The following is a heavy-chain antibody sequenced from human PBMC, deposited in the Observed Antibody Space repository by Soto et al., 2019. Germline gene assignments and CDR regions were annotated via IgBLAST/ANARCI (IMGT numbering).Heavy chain of an antibody. Sequence: QVQLVESGGGLVKPGGSLRLSCAASGFTFSDYYMSWIRQAPGKGLEWVSYISSSSSYTNYADSVKGRFTISRDNAKNSLYLQMNSLRAEDTAVYYCAKGAMMDAAAFDIWGQGTMVTVSS. D-gene: IGHD3-22*01. CDR1: GFTFSDYY. CDR2: ISSSSSYT. V-gene: IGHV3-11*05. CDR3: AKGAMMDAAAFDI. J-gene: IGHJ3*02.